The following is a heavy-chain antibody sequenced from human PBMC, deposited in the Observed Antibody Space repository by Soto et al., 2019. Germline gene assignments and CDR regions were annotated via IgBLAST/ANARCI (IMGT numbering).Heavy chain of an antibody. CDR3: ARGACTNGVCYFDY. D-gene: IGHD2-8*01. CDR1: GFTFSSYA. V-gene: IGHV3-30*04. Sequence: GGSLRLSCAASGFTFSSYAMHWVRQAPGKGLEWVAVISYDGSNKYYADSVKGRFTISRDNSKNTLYLQMNSLRAEDTAVYYCARGACTNGVCYFDYWGQGTLVTVSS. CDR2: ISYDGSNK. J-gene: IGHJ4*02.